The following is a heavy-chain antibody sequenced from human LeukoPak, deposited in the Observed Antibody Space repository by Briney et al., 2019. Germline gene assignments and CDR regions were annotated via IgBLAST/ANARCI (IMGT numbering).Heavy chain of an antibody. CDR3: ARAAGYCSGGSCLDP. D-gene: IGHD2-15*01. CDR2: ISSSSSYI. CDR1: GFTFDDYG. Sequence: GGSLRLSCAASGFTFDDYGMSWVRQAPGKGLEWVSSISSSSSYIYYADSVKGRFTISRDNAKNSLYLQMNSLRAEDTAVYYCARAAGYCSGGSCLDPWGQGTLVTVSS. J-gene: IGHJ5*02. V-gene: IGHV3-21*01.